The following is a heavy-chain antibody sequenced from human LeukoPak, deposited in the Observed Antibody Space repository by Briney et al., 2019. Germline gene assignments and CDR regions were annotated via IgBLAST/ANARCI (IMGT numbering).Heavy chain of an antibody. CDR3: ARDSYDTSGHIP. CDR2: ISYDGSNK. V-gene: IGHV3-30-3*01. J-gene: IGHJ5*02. Sequence: GGSLRLSCAASGFTFGNYAMYWVRQAPGKGLEWVAVISYDGSNKHYTDSVKGRFTISRDNSKKTLYLQMNSLRAEDTAVYYCARDSYDTSGHIPWGQGTLVTVSS. D-gene: IGHD3-22*01. CDR1: GFTFGNYA.